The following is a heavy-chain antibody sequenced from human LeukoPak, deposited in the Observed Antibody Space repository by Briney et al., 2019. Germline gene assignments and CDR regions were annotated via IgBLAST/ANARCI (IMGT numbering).Heavy chain of an antibody. CDR3: AKERLDYYDSSGERYFQH. CDR2: ISGGGGST. J-gene: IGHJ1*01. D-gene: IGHD3-22*01. Sequence: GGSLILSCAASGFTFSSNAMSWVRQAPGKGLEWVSAISGGGGSTYYADSVKGRFTISRDNSRNTLYLQMNSLRAEDTAVYYCAKERLDYYDSSGERYFQHWGQGTLVTVSS. V-gene: IGHV3-23*01. CDR1: GFTFSSNA.